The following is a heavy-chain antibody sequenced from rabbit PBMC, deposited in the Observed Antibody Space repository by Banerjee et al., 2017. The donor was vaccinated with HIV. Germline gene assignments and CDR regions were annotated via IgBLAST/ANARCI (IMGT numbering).Heavy chain of an antibody. CDR3: ARAANNIGYSSGL. J-gene: IGHJ4*01. CDR2: IDPVFGST. V-gene: IGHV1S47*01. CDR1: GFDFSRYG. Sequence: QEQLKETGGGLVQPGGSLTLSCKASGFDFSRYGMSWVRQAPGKGLEWIGYIDPVFGSTYYASWVNGRFSISRENTQNTVSLQMNSLTAADTATYWCARAANNIGYSSGLWGQGTLVTVS. D-gene: IGHD1-1*01.